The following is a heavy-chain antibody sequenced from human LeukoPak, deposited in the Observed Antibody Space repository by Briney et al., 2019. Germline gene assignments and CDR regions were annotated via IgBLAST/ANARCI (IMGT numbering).Heavy chain of an antibody. CDR1: GFTVSSNY. CDR3: ARKSYSSSWTIAGAFDI. D-gene: IGHD6-13*01. CDR2: IYSGGST. J-gene: IGHJ3*02. V-gene: IGHV3-66*01. Sequence: PGGSLRLSCAASGFTVSSNYMSWVRQAPGKGLEWVSVIYSGGSTYYADSVKGRFTISRDNSKNTLYLQMNSLRAEDTAVYYCARKSYSSSWTIAGAFDIWGQGTMVTVSS.